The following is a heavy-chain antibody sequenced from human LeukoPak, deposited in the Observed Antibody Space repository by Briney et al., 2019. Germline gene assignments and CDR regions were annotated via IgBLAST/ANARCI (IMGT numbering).Heavy chain of an antibody. CDR1: GFTFSSYG. J-gene: IGHJ4*02. CDR3: ARDGYYDFWSGYYTYASFDY. V-gene: IGHV3-33*01. D-gene: IGHD3-3*01. Sequence: GGSLRLSCAASGFTFSSYGMHWVRQAPGKGLEWVAVIWYDGSNKYYADSVKGRFTIPRDSSKNTLYLQMNSLRAEDTAVYYCARDGYYDFWSGYYTYASFDYWGQGTLVTVSS. CDR2: IWYDGSNK.